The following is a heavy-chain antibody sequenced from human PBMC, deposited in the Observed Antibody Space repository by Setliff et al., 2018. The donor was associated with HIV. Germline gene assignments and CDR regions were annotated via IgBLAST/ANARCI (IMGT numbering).Heavy chain of an antibody. CDR3: VKGAPDYDTNPFYYYFYMHV. J-gene: IGHJ6*03. D-gene: IGHD4-17*01. Sequence: PGGSLRLSCAVSGFTVSNNYMGWVRQAPGKGLESVSVMYSGGGTNYADSVKGRFTISRDNSRNILFLQMAGLRVEDAAVYYCVKGAPDYDTNPFYYYFYMHVWGKGTTVTVSS. CDR1: GFTVSNNY. CDR2: MYSGGGT. V-gene: IGHV3-53*01.